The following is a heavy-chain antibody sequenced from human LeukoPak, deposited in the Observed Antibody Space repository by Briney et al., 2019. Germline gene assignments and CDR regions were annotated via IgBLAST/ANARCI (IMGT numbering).Heavy chain of an antibody. J-gene: IGHJ4*02. Sequence: GGPLRLSCAGSGFSFSYYAMSWVRQATGKGLEGVSAIGTAGDTYHPGSVKGRFTISRENAKNSMYLQMNSLRAGDTAVYYCARAKTEYNSGYYFDYWGQGALVTVSS. CDR2: IGTAGDT. D-gene: IGHD3-22*01. CDR1: GFSFSYYA. V-gene: IGHV3-13*01. CDR3: ARAKTEYNSGYYFDY.